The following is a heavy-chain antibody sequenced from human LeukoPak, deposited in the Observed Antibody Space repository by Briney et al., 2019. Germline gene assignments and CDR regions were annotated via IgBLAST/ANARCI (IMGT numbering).Heavy chain of an antibody. J-gene: IGHJ4*02. Sequence: PGGSLRLSCAASGFTFSNAWMNWVRQAPGKGLEWVAHIKSKTDGGNTDYAAPVKGRFTISRDDSKNTLYLQMNSLRVEDTAVYYCTGDLTGGWREIDYWGQGGLVIVFS. V-gene: IGHV3-15*01. D-gene: IGHD6-19*01. CDR3: TGDLTGGWREIDY. CDR2: IKSKTDGGNT. CDR1: GFTFSNAW.